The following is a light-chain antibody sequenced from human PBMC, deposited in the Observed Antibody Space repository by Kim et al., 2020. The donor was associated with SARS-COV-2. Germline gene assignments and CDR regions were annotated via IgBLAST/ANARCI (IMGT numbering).Light chain of an antibody. V-gene: IGKV3-11*01. CDR2: DAS. J-gene: IGKJ4*01. Sequence: LSPGERAPLSCRASQSVSSYLAWYQQKPGQPPRLLIYDASNRATGIPARFSGSGSGTDFTLTISSLEPEDFAVYYCQQRSNWPLTFGGGTKVDIK. CDR3: QQRSNWPLT. CDR1: QSVSSY.